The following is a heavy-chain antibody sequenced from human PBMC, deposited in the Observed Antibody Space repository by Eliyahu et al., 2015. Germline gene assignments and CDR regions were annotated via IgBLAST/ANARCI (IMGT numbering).Heavy chain of an antibody. V-gene: IGHV3-66*01. D-gene: IGHD1-1*01. CDR2: IYTGGNT. CDR1: GFXVSSIY. Sequence: EVQLVESGGGLVQPGGSLRLSXAVXGFXVSSIYMTWVRQAPGKGLEWVSLIYTGGNTYYADSVKGRFTISRDNSKNTLYLQMNSLRVEDTALYYCARDLGTRSTEGDYWGRGTLVTVS. CDR3: ARDLGTRSTEGDY. J-gene: IGHJ4*02.